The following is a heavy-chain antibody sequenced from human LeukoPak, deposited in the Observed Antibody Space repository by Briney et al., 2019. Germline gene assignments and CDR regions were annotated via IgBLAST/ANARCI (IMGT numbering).Heavy chain of an antibody. J-gene: IGHJ4*02. D-gene: IGHD6-19*01. V-gene: IGHV4-4*07. CDR1: GGSISSYY. CDR2: INTSGST. CDR3: ARQWGSSGRYYFDY. Sequence: SETLSLTCTVSGGSISSYYWSWIRQPAGKGLEWIGRINTSGSTNYNPSLKSRVTISVDTSKNQFSLKLSSVTAADTAVYYCARQWGSSGRYYFDYWGQGTLVTVSS.